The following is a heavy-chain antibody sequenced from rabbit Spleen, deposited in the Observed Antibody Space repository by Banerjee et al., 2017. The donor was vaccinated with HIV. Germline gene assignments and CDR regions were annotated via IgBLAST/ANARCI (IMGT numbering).Heavy chain of an antibody. J-gene: IGHJ6*01. D-gene: IGHD2-1*01. Sequence: EQLEESGGGLVKPEGSLTLTCKASGVSFSDKDVMCWVRQAPGKGLEWIACIYNGDGSTYYATWVNGRFTISKTSSTTVTLQMTSLTAADTATYFCARSMNSGNGALNLWGPGTLVTVS. CDR3: ARSMNSGNGALNL. CDR1: GVSFSDKDV. CDR2: IYNGDGST. V-gene: IGHV1S45*01.